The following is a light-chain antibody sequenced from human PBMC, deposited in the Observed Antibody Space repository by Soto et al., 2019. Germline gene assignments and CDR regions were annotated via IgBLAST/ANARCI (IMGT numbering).Light chain of an antibody. CDR3: QRTFNSPPWT. CDR2: GAS. V-gene: IGKV1-39*01. Sequence: DIHMTQSPSSLSASVGDTVTITCRASQNIDMYLNWYQQKPGKAPRVLISGASNLQSGVPSRSSGSGSGTDFTLTISSLQSEDFASYFCQRTFNSPPWTFGQGTKVEVK. J-gene: IGKJ1*01. CDR1: QNIDMY.